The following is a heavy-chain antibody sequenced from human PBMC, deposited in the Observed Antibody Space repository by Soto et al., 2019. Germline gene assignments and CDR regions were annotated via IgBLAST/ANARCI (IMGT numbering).Heavy chain of an antibody. CDR2: IIPILGIA. J-gene: IGHJ6*02. V-gene: IGHV1-69*02. Sequence: QVQLVQSGAEVKKPGSSVKVSCKASGGTFSSYTISWVRQAPGQGLEWMGRIIPILGIANYAQKFQGRVTITADKATSTAYMELSSLRSEDTAVYYCSIVETANTTYYYYYGMDVWGQGTTVTVSS. CDR3: SIVETANTTYYYYYGMDV. D-gene: IGHD5-18*01. CDR1: GGTFSSYT.